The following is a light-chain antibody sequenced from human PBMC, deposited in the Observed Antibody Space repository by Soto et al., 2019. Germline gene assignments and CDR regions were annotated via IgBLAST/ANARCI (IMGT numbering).Light chain of an antibody. Sequence: QTALTQPASVCGSPGESITISCTGTSSDVGAYNFVSWYQQDPGKAPKLMIYDVSSRPSGVSNRFSGSKSGHTASLTISGLQAEDEADYYCSSYTSSSTYVFGTGTKLTVL. CDR3: SSYTSSSTYV. CDR1: SSDVGAYNF. J-gene: IGLJ1*01. V-gene: IGLV2-14*01. CDR2: DVS.